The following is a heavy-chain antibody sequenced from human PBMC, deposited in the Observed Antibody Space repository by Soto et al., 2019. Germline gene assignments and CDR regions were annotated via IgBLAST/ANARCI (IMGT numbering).Heavy chain of an antibody. D-gene: IGHD1-20*01. CDR2: IDYSGTA. Sequence: PLGTLSLTCTVSSGSIRGTNVFWGRVRQPPGKGLEWIGNIDYSGTAYFSPSPAPRVTFHVDTSKNQFSMTLYSVTAADTAVYYCARITGRHLDYWGQGILVTVS. CDR1: SGSIRGTNVF. CDR3: ARITGRHLDY. V-gene: IGHV4-39*01. J-gene: IGHJ4*02.